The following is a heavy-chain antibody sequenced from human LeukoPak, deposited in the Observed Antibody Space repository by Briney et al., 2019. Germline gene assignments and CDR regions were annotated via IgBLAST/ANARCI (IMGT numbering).Heavy chain of an antibody. CDR1: GYSFDSYW. CDR3: ARLPYTASSQSY. CDR2: IFPRDSDT. Sequence: GESLKISCQGSGYSFDSYWISWVRQMPGKGLEWVGIIFPRDSDTRYGPSFQDQVTISADKSSNTSYLQWNSLKASDTAMYYCARLPYTASSQSYWGLGTLVTVSS. V-gene: IGHV5-51*01. J-gene: IGHJ4*01. D-gene: IGHD2-2*02.